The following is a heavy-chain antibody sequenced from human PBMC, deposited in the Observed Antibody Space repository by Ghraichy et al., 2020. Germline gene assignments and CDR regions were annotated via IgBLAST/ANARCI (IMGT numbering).Heavy chain of an antibody. D-gene: IGHD4-17*01. CDR2: INHSGST. J-gene: IGHJ4*02. V-gene: IGHV4-34*01. CDR1: GGSFSGYY. CDR3: ARNYGAVPLDY. Sequence: SETLSLTCAVYGGSFSGYYWSWIRQPPGKWLEWIGEINHSGSTNYNPSLKSRVTISVDTSKNQFSLKLSSVTAADTAVYYCARNYGAVPLDYWGQGTLVTVSS.